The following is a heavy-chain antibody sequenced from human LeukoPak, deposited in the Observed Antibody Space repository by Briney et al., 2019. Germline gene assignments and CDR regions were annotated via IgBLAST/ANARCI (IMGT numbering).Heavy chain of an antibody. D-gene: IGHD3-10*01. J-gene: IGHJ5*02. CDR1: GFTFSGYG. V-gene: IGHV3-30*18. CDR2: ISSDGSNR. CDR3: VNSGFDP. Sequence: GGSLRLSCAASGFTFSGYGMHWVRQAPDKGLEWVALISSDGSNRIYADSVKGRFSISRDNSKNTLYLQMNSLRVEDTALYYCVNSGFDPWGQGTLVTVSS.